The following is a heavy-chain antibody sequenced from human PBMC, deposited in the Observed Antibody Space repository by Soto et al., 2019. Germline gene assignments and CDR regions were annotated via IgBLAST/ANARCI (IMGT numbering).Heavy chain of an antibody. CDR2: ITWNSDKV. CDR3: VKDFPCSRDTCFPGYSVYGMDV. D-gene: IGHD3-9*01. Sequence: GGSLRLSCAASGFIFDDYAMHWVRQVPGKGLEWVSGITWNSDKVVYADSVKGRFTISRDNAKNSLYLQMNSLRNGDTAVYYCVKDFPCSRDTCFPGYSVYGMDVWGQGASVTVAS. J-gene: IGHJ6*02. CDR1: GFIFDDYA. V-gene: IGHV3-9*01.